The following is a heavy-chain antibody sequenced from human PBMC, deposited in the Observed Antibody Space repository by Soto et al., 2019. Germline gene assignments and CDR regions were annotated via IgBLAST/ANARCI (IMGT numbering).Heavy chain of an antibody. Sequence: SVKVSCKASGFNFRTTAMQWVRQARGQRLEWIGWIVVGTGNTNYAQNFQGRVTITRDMSTSTAYMDVSSLRSEDTAVYYCAADPYYYDSSDYYSFDQWGQGTLVTVSS. J-gene: IGHJ4*02. D-gene: IGHD3-22*01. CDR2: IVVGTGNT. CDR3: AADPYYYDSSDYYSFDQ. CDR1: GFNFRTTA. V-gene: IGHV1-58*02.